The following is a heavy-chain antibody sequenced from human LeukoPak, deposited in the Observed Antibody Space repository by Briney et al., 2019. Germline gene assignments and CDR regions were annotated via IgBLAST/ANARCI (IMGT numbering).Heavy chain of an antibody. CDR1: GYTFTSYD. CDR3: ARDRGIAARPHYYYYGMDV. Sequence: ASVKVSCKASGYTFTSYDINWVRQAPGQGLEWMGWISAYNGNTNYAQKLQGRVTMTTDTSTSTAYMELRSLRSDDTAVYYCARDRGIAARPHYYYYGMDVWGQGTTVTVSS. V-gene: IGHV1-18*01. J-gene: IGHJ6*02. CDR2: ISAYNGNT. D-gene: IGHD6-6*01.